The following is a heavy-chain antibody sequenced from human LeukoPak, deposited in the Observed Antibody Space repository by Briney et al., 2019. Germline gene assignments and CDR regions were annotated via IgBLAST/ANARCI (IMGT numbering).Heavy chain of an antibody. CDR2: INHSGST. Sequence: TSETLSLTCAVYGGSFSGYYWSWIRQPPGKGLEWIGEINHSGSTNYNPSLKSRVTISVDTSKNQFSLKLSSVTAADTAVYYCARGRLLYCSSTSCYRVVWFDPWGQGTLVTVSS. CDR1: GGSFSGYY. V-gene: IGHV4-34*01. CDR3: ARGRLLYCSSTSCYRVVWFDP. D-gene: IGHD2-2*02. J-gene: IGHJ5*02.